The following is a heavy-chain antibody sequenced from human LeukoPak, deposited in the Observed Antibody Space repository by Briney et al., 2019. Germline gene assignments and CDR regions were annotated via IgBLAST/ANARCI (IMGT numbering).Heavy chain of an antibody. Sequence: GGSLRLSCAASGFTFSSYGMHWVRQAPGKGLEWVAVISYDGSNKYYADSVKGRFTISRDNSKNTLYLQMNSLRAEDTAVYYCAKVESARIAVAGGYYYYYMDVWGKGTTVTVSS. J-gene: IGHJ6*03. D-gene: IGHD6-19*01. CDR2: ISYDGSNK. V-gene: IGHV3-30*18. CDR1: GFTFSSYG. CDR3: AKVESARIAVAGGYYYYYMDV.